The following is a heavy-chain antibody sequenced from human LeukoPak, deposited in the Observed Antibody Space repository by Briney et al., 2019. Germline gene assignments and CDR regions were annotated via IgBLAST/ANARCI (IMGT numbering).Heavy chain of an antibody. V-gene: IGHV3-23*01. CDR2: LSGSGGST. CDR1: GFTFRSYA. D-gene: IGHD1-26*01. CDR3: AKDLSYGFDY. Sequence: GGSLRLSCAASGFTFRSYAMSWVCQAPGKGLEWVSALSGSGGSTYYAGSVKGRFTISRDNSKNTLYLRMNSLRAEDTAVYYCAKDLSYGFDYWGQGTLVTVSS. J-gene: IGHJ4*02.